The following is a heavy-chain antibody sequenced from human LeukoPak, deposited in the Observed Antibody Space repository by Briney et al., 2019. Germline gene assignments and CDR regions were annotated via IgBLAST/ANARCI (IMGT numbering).Heavy chain of an antibody. CDR2: IYYSGST. CDR1: GGSISSSSYY. D-gene: IGHD5-12*01. V-gene: IGHV4-39*07. Sequence: PSQTLSLTCTVSGGSISSSSYYWGWIRQPPGKGLEWIGSIYYSGSTYYNPSLKSRVTISVDTSKNQFSLKLSSVTAADTAVYYCARSDPGGYDASSFDYWGQGTLATVSS. J-gene: IGHJ4*02. CDR3: ARSDPGGYDASSFDY.